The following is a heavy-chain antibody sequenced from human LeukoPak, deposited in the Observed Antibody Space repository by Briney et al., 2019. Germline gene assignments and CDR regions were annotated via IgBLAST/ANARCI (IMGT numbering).Heavy chain of an antibody. D-gene: IGHD6-19*01. CDR2: INPGGGST. CDR3: AREWTTGYSSGWYQGDAFDI. Sequence: GASVKVSCKASGYTFTSHYMHWVRQAPGQGLEWMGIINPGGGSTTYAQKFQGRVTMTRDTSTSAVYMELSSLRSEDTAVYYCAREWTTGYSSGWYQGDAFDIWGQGTMVTVSS. CDR1: GYTFTSHY. J-gene: IGHJ3*02. V-gene: IGHV1-46*01.